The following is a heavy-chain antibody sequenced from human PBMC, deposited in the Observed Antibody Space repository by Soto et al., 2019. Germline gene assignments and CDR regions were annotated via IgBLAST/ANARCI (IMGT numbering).Heavy chain of an antibody. D-gene: IGHD5-18*01. Sequence: SETLSLTYTVSGGSISSYYWSWIRQPPGKGLEWIGYIYYSGSTNYNPSLKSRVTISVDTSKNQFSLKLSSVTAADTAVYYCARLSGGYSYGYYYYYGMDVWDQGTTVTVSS. CDR1: GGSISSYY. CDR3: ARLSGGYSYGYYYYYGMDV. V-gene: IGHV4-59*08. CDR2: IYYSGST. J-gene: IGHJ6*02.